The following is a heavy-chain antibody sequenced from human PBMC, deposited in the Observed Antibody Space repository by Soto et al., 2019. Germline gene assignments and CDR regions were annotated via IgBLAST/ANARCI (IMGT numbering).Heavy chain of an antibody. D-gene: IGHD2-2*01. J-gene: IGHJ4*02. CDR2: IIPIFGTA. Sequence: ASVKVSCKASGGTSSSYAISWVRQAPGQGLEWMGGIIPIFGTANYAQKFQGRVTITADKSTSTAYMELSSLRSEDTAVYYCRVSLGESTSSYFDYWGQGTLVTVSS. CDR3: RVSLGESTSSYFDY. V-gene: IGHV1-69*06. CDR1: GGTSSSYA.